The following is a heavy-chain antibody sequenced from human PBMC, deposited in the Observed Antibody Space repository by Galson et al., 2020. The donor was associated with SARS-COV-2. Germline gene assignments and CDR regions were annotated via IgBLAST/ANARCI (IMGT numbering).Heavy chain of an antibody. D-gene: IGHD2-21*02. Sequence: GESLKISCVASGLRFSDYAMNWVRQAPGKGLEWVSTIGSGGRDTSYADSVKGRFTISRDDSRNTMYLQMNSLRGEDTATYYCAKGRTKNIVIVTGVFAYYGMDVWAQGTTVTVSS. CDR2: IGSGGRDT. J-gene: IGHJ6*02. CDR1: GLRFSDYA. V-gene: IGHV3-23*01. CDR3: AKGRTKNIVIVTGVFAYYGMDV.